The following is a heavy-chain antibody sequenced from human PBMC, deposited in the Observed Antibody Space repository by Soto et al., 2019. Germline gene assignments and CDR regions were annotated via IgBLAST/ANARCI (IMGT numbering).Heavy chain of an antibody. Sequence: GGSLRLSCAASGFTFSSYAMSWVRQAPGKGLEWVSAISGSGGSTYYADSVKGGFTISRDNSKNTLYLQMNSLRAEDTAVYYCAKGANSWYVPMADYWGQGTLVTVSS. J-gene: IGHJ4*02. CDR1: GFTFSSYA. CDR2: ISGSGGST. V-gene: IGHV3-23*01. CDR3: AKGANSWYVPMADY. D-gene: IGHD6-13*01.